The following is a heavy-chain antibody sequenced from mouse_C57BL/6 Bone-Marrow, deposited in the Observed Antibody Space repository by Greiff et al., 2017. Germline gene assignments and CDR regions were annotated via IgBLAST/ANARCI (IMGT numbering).Heavy chain of an antibody. V-gene: IGHV1-63*01. CDR1: GYTFTNYW. CDR3: ARGYAMDY. J-gene: IGHJ4*01. CDR2: IYPGGGYT. Sequence: VQLQQSGAELVRPGTSVKMSCKASGYTFTNYWIGWAKQRPGHGLEWIGDIYPGGGYTNYNEKFKGKATLTADKSSSTAYMQVSSLTSEDSAIYYCARGYAMDYWGQGTSVTVSA.